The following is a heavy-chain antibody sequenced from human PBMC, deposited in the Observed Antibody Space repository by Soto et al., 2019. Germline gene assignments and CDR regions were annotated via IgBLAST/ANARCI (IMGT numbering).Heavy chain of an antibody. Sequence: QVQVVESGGGVVQPGRSLRLSCAASGFTFSSFGMHWVRQAPGKGLEWVSLIWYDGSKKSYGDSVKGRFTISRDNSRNTVDLQLKSLRADATAVYYCARDASYYSLWSGYYPSRNGMDVWGQGTTVTVSS. D-gene: IGHD3-3*01. CDR2: IWYDGSKK. V-gene: IGHV3-33*01. J-gene: IGHJ6*02. CDR1: GFTFSSFG. CDR3: ARDASYYSLWSGYYPSRNGMDV.